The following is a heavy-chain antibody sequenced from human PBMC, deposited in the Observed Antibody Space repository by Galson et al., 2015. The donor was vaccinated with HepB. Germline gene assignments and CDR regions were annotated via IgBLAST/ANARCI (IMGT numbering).Heavy chain of an antibody. CDR1: GGSISSGDYY. CDR2: IHYSGRT. J-gene: IGHJ5*02. D-gene: IGHD2-2*01. V-gene: IGHV4-39*01. Sequence: ETLSLTCTVSGGSISSGDYYWSWIRQPPGKGLEWIGSIHYSGRTYYNPSLKSRVTIYIDTTKNQFSLKLSSMTAADTAVYYCARVGVPAAIGDWFDPWGQGTLVTVSS. CDR3: ARVGVPAAIGDWFDP.